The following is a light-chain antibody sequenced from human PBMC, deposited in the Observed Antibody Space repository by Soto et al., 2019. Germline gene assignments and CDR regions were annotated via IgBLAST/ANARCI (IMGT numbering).Light chain of an antibody. CDR3: QQLNSYTRT. CDR2: AAS. CDR1: QGISSY. Sequence: DIQITQSPSSLSASLGDRVTITCRASQGISSYLAWYPQKPGKAPKILIYAASTLQSGVPSRFSRSGSGTDCTRTISSLQPEDVSTDYCQQLNSYTRTFGQGTKVDIK. J-gene: IGKJ1*01. V-gene: IGKV1-9*01.